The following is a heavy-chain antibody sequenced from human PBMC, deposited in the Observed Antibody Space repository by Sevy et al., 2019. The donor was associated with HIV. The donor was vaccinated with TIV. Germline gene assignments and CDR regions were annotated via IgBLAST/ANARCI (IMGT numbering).Heavy chain of an antibody. CDR2: ISYDGSNK. V-gene: IGHV3-30*18. CDR3: GKERQLRFLEWSHLAY. J-gene: IGHJ4*02. Sequence: GGSLRLSCAASGFTFSSYGMHWVRQAPGKGLEWVAVISYDGSNKYYADSVKGRFTISRDNSKNPLYLQMNSLRAEDTAVYDCGKERQLRFLEWSHLAYWGQGTLVTVSS. CDR1: GFTFSSYG. D-gene: IGHD3-3*01.